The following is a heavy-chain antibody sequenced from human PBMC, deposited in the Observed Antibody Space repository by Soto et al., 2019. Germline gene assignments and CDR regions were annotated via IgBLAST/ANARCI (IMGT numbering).Heavy chain of an antibody. V-gene: IGHV1-18*01. CDR2: INTYNGNS. CDR3: ARDCTGGSCFCIY. D-gene: IGHD2-15*01. CDR1: GYTLTNYA. J-gene: IGHJ4*02. Sequence: QVQLVQSAAEVKKPGASVKVSCKASGYTLTNYAISWVRQAPGQGPEWMGWINTYNGNSNYAQKFKGRATMTTDTSTNTAYMELRSLTSDDTAVYYCARDCTGGSCFCIYWGQGTLVTVSS.